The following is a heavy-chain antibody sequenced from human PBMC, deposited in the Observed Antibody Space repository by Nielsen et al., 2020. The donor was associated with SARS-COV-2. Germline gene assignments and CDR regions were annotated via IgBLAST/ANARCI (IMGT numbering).Heavy chain of an antibody. CDR1: GFSITEYY. CDR2: IYSGGST. J-gene: IGHJ3*02. CDR3: AREPDAFDI. V-gene: IGHV4-59*01. Sequence: GSLRLSCTVSGFSITEYYWTWIRQPPGRGLEWIVYIYSGGSTNYNPSLKSRVTISMDTSKNQFSLNLNSVTAADTAVYYCAREPDAFDIWGQGTMVTVSS.